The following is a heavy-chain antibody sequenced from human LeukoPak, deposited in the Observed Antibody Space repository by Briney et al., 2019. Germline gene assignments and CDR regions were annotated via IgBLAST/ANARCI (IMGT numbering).Heavy chain of an antibody. Sequence: GGSLRLSCAASGFTFSTYGMSWVRQAPGKGLEWVAIIGGSGETTIYGDSVKGRLTISRDNSKNTLYLQMNSLRAEDTAVYYCAKVRPSRASWGQGTLVTVSS. CDR3: AKVRPSRAS. CDR2: IGGSGETT. V-gene: IGHV3-23*01. CDR1: GFTFSTYG. D-gene: IGHD3-10*01. J-gene: IGHJ4*02.